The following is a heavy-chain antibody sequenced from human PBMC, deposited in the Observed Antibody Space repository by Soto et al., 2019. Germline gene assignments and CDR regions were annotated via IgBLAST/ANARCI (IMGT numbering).Heavy chain of an antibody. CDR1: GGTFSSYA. D-gene: IGHD5-18*01. CDR3: ARREDTAMVTSSYYYYGMDV. J-gene: IGHJ6*02. Sequence: SVKVSCKASGGTFSSYAISWVRQAPGQGLEWMGGIIPIFGTANYAQKFQGRVTITADESTSTAYMELSSLRSEDTAVYYCARREDTAMVTSSYYYYGMDVWGQGTTVTVSS. CDR2: IIPIFGTA. V-gene: IGHV1-69*13.